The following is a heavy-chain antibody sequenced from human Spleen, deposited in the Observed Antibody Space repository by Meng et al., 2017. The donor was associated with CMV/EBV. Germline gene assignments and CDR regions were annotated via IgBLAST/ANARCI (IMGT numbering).Heavy chain of an antibody. V-gene: IGHV3-23*03. D-gene: IGHD5-24*01. CDR3: AKDRAGDGYNAFHY. CDR1: GFTFSSYA. CDR2: IYSDNRTT. J-gene: IGHJ4*02. Sequence: GGSLRLSCAASGFTFSSYALTWVRQAPGKGLEWVSVIYSDNRTTYYADSVKGRFTMSRDNSKNTLYLQMNGLRAEDTAMYYCAKDRAGDGYNAFHYWGQGTLVTVSS.